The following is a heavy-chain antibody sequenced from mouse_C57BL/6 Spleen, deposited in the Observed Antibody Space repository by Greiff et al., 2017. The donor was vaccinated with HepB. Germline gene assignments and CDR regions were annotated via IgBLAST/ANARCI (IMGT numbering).Heavy chain of an antibody. CDR2: IYPGSGST. CDR1: GYTFTSYW. V-gene: IGHV1-55*01. Sequence: QVQLQQPGAELVKPGASVKMSCKASGYTFTSYWITWVKQRPGQGLEWIGDIYPGSGSTNYNEKFKSKATLTVDTSSSTAYMQLSSLTSEDSAVYYCAGGLLDYPAWFAYWGQGTLVTVSA. CDR3: AGGLLDYPAWFAY. J-gene: IGHJ3*01. D-gene: IGHD1-1*01.